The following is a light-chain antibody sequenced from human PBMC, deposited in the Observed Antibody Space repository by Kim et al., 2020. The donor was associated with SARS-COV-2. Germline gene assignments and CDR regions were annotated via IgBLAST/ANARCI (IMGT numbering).Light chain of an antibody. Sequence: AGKRTTLYCRGRKGVSSNVAWYQQKPDEAPRLIIYGAFTRATDIPARCSGRASGTEFIITSSSLQSEDVAVYYCQQCNSWPTFGQGTKVEIK. J-gene: IGKJ1*01. V-gene: IGKV3-15*01. CDR2: GAF. CDR3: QQCNSWPT. CDR1: KGVSSN.